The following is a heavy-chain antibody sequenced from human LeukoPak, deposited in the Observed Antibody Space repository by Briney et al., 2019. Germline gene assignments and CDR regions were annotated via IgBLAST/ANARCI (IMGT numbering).Heavy chain of an antibody. V-gene: IGHV3-30*03. J-gene: IGHJ4*02. D-gene: IGHD6-13*01. CDR2: ISYDGSNK. CDR3: ARDSAIAAAVRPFSYYFDY. Sequence: PGRSLRLSCAASGFTFSGYGMHWVRQAPGKGLEWVAVISYDGSNKYYADSVKGRFTISRDNSKNTLYLQMNSLRAEDTAVYYCARDSAIAAAVRPFSYYFDYWGQGTLVTVSS. CDR1: GFTFSGYG.